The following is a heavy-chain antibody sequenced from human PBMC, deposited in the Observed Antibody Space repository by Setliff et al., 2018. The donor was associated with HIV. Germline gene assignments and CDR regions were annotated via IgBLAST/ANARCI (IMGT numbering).Heavy chain of an antibody. Sequence: VASVKVSCKASGGTFSSYTFNWVRQAPGQGLEWMGRILPIFGTANYAEQFQGRVTLTADESTSTAYMELSSLRSEDTAVYYCARSRYQLLYDMDVWGKGTTVTVSS. CDR1: GGTFSSYT. D-gene: IGHD2-2*02. CDR3: ARSRYQLLYDMDV. J-gene: IGHJ6*03. V-gene: IGHV1-69*13. CDR2: ILPIFGTA.